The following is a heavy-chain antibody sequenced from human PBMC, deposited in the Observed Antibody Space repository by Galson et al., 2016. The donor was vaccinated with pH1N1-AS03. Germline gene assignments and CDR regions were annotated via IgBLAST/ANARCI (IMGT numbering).Heavy chain of an antibody. CDR2: IYPGDSDT. V-gene: IGHV5-51*01. CDR3: ANRYGYYFDY. J-gene: IGHJ4*02. D-gene: IGHD2-15*01. Sequence: QSGAEVKKPGESLKISCKGSGYNLTDYWIGWVRQMPGEGLEWMGIIYPGDSDTRYSPSFRGQVTISADMSINTAYLQWTSLKASDTAIDYCANRYGYYFDYWGQGTPVTVSS. CDR1: GYNLTDYW.